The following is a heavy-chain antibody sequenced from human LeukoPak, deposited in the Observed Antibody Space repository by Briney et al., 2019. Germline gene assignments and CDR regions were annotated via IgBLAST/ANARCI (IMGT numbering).Heavy chain of an antibody. Sequence: GGSLQISCKGSGYSFINYWIGAVGQMPGTGLEWKGIIYPGDSDARYSPSFQGQVTISADKSSNTAYLQWSSLKASDTAMYYCARQSRFGEFDYWGQGTLVTVSS. CDR2: IYPGDSDA. J-gene: IGHJ4*02. CDR3: ARQSRFGEFDY. D-gene: IGHD3-10*01. CDR1: GYSFINYW. V-gene: IGHV5-51*01.